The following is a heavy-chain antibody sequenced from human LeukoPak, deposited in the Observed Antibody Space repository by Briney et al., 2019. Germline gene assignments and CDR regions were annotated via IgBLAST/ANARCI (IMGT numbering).Heavy chain of an antibody. J-gene: IGHJ4*02. CDR1: DFTVSTNY. D-gene: IGHD6-13*01. Sequence: TGGSLRLSCAGYDFTVSTNYMSWVRQAPGKGLKWVSVIYSGGKTYYADSVKGRFTISRDNSKNTVYLQMNSLRAEDTAVHYCARVAAGKVIDYWGQGTLVIVSS. CDR3: ARVAAGKVIDY. V-gene: IGHV3-53*01. CDR2: IYSGGKT.